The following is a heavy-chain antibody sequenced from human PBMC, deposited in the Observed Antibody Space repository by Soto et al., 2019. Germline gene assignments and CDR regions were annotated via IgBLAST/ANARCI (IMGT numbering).Heavy chain of an antibody. CDR3: VKNQGSAWYFDY. D-gene: IGHD6-19*01. CDR1: RFTFSSYA. J-gene: IGHJ4*02. Sequence: PGGSLRLSCAASRFTFSSYAMSWVRQAPGKGLEWVSSISGGGAGTYSADSVKGRFTISRDNSKNTLYLQMNSQRAEDTAVYFCVKNQGSAWYFDYWGQGTLVTVSS. CDR2: ISGGGAGT. V-gene: IGHV3-23*01.